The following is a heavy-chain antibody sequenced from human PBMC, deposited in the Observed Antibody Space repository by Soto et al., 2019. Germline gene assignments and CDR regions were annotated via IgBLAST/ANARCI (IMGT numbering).Heavy chain of an antibody. CDR2: IDPSDSYT. CDR3: ARLKGEYSSSIVYYYGMDV. J-gene: IGHJ6*02. D-gene: IGHD6-6*01. Sequence: GESLKISCKGSGYSFTSYWISWVRQMPGKGLEWMGRIDPSDSYTNYSPSFQGHVTISADKSISTAYLQWSSLKASDTAMYYCARLKGEYSSSIVYYYGMDVWGQGTTVTV. V-gene: IGHV5-10-1*01. CDR1: GYSFTSYW.